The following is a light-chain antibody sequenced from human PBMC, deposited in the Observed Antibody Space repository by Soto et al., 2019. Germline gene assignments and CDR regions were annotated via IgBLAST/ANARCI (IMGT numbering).Light chain of an antibody. CDR1: ESVSRY. CDR2: DAS. J-gene: IGKJ4*01. Sequence: EIVLTQSPATLSLSPGNRATLSCRASESVSRYLAWYQQKPGQAPRLLIYDASNRATGIPARFSGSGSGTDFTLTITSLEPEDFAVYYCQQRSNWPSTFGGGTKMEIK. CDR3: QQRSNWPST. V-gene: IGKV3-11*01.